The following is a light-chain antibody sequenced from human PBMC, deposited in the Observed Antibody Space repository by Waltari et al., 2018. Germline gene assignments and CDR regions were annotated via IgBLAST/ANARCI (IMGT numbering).Light chain of an antibody. V-gene: IGKV3-15*01. CDR3: QQYNNWPLLT. J-gene: IGKJ4*01. Sequence: EIVMTQSPATLSVSPGERATLSCRARQSVSSNLAWYQQKPGQAPRLLIYGASNRATGIPARFSGSGSGTEFTLTISSLQSEDFAVYYCQQYNNWPLLTFGGGTKVEIK. CDR1: QSVSSN. CDR2: GAS.